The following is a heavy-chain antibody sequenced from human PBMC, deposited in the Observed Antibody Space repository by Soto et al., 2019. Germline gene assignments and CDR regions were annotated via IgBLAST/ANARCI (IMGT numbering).Heavy chain of an antibody. V-gene: IGHV4-34*01. CDR3: ATGRCSSTSCYAIRSRYYMDG. CDR2: INHSGST. J-gene: IGHJ6*03. Sequence: SETVSLTCAVYGGSFSRYYWSWIRQPPGKGLEWIGEINHSGSTNYNPSLKSRVTISVDTSKNQFSLKLSPVTAADTAVYHCATGRCSSTSCYAIRSRYYMDGSGKGTKVRVSS. D-gene: IGHD2-2*01. CDR1: GGSFSRYY.